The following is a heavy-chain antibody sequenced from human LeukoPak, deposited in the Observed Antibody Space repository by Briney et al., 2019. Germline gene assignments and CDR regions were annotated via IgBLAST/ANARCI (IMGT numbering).Heavy chain of an antibody. CDR2: ISYDGSNK. CDR3: ARSTIFGVDDPTDY. CDR1: GFTFTNYV. J-gene: IGHJ4*02. D-gene: IGHD3-3*01. V-gene: IGHV3-30-3*01. Sequence: GGSLRLSCVVSGFTFTNYVVHWVRQAPGKGLEWVAVISYDGSNKYYADSVKGRFTISRDNSKNTLYLQMNSLRAEDTAVYYCARSTIFGVDDPTDYWGQGTLVTVSS.